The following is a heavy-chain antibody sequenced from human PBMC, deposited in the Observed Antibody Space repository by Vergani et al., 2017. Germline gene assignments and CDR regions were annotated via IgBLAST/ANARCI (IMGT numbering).Heavy chain of an antibody. V-gene: IGHV5-10-1*03. CDR2: IDPSDSYT. Sequence: EVQLVQSGAEVKKPGESLRISCKGSGYSFTSYWISWVRQMPGKGLEWMGRIDPSDSYTNYSPSFQDHVTISADKSISTAYLQWSSLKAPDTAMYYCARQGSSSWNYYYYGMDVWGQGTTVTVSS. CDR1: GYSFTSYW. CDR3: ARQGSSSWNYYYYGMDV. J-gene: IGHJ6*02. D-gene: IGHD6-13*01.